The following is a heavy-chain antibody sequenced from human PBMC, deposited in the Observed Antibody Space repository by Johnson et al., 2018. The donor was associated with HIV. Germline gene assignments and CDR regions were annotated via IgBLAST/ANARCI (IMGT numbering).Heavy chain of an antibody. Sequence: VQLVESGGGVVQPGGSLRLTCAASGLTFSTSWMNWVRQAPGRGLEWVANIKHDGSRIQYMDSVKGRFTISRDNTRHLLFLQMNTLRAEDTAVYYCARAPEVRGIDAFDIWGQGTMVTVS. CDR3: ARAPEVRGIDAFDI. J-gene: IGHJ3*02. CDR2: IKHDGSRI. D-gene: IGHD3-10*01. CDR1: GLTFSTSW. V-gene: IGHV3-7*01.